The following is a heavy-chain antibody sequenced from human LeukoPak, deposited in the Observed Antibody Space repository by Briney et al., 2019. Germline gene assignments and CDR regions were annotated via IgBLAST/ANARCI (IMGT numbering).Heavy chain of an antibody. CDR1: GFTFRNCA. J-gene: IGHJ4*02. CDR3: AKHVSGSLFYFDY. Sequence: AGGSLRLSCAASGFTFRNCAMSWVRQAPGKGLEWVSGISGTGYNTYYADSLKHRFTISRDNPKHTLYLQMIRLGAQDTAVYYCAKHVSGSLFYFDYWGQRTMVTVSS. V-gene: IGHV3-23*01. D-gene: IGHD3-10*01. CDR2: ISGTGYNT.